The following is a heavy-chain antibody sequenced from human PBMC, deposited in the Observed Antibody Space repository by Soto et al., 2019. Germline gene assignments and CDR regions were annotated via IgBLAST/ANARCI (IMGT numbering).Heavy chain of an antibody. CDR3: TTPVYYYGSGIYRGRDY. Sequence: EVQLVESGGGLVKPGGSLRLSCAASGFTFSNAWMSWVRQAPGKGLEWVGRIKSKTDGGTTDYAAPVKGRFTISRDDSKNTLYLQMNSLKTEDTAVYYCTTPVYYYGSGIYRGRDYWGQGTLVTVSS. J-gene: IGHJ4*02. CDR1: GFTFSNAW. CDR2: IKSKTDGGTT. V-gene: IGHV3-15*01. D-gene: IGHD3-10*01.